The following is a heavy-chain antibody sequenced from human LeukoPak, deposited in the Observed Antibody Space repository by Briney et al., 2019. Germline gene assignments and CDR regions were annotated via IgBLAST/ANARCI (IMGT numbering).Heavy chain of an antibody. CDR1: GGSISSYY. V-gene: IGHV4-59*01. D-gene: IGHD3-10*01. Sequence: SETLSLTCTVSGGSISSYYWSWIRQPPGKGLEWIGYIYYSGSTNYNPSLKSRVTISVDTSKNQFSLKLSSVTAADTAVYYCARDIFYGSGAPYGMDFWGQGSTVTVSS. CDR2: IYYSGST. CDR3: ARDIFYGSGAPYGMDF. J-gene: IGHJ6*02.